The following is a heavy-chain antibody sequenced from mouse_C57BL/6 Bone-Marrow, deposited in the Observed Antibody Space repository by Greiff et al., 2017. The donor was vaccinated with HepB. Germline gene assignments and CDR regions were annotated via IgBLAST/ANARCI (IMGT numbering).Heavy chain of an antibody. V-gene: IGHV1-55*01. Sequence: QVQLQQPGAELVKPGASVKMSCKASGYTFTSYWITWVKQRPGQGLEWIGAIDPGSGSTNYNAKFKSKATLTVDTSSSTAYMQLRRLTSDDSAVYYCARDYDYDLDYWGQGTTLTVSS. CDR1: GYTFTSYW. CDR2: IDPGSGST. J-gene: IGHJ2*01. D-gene: IGHD2-4*01. CDR3: ARDYDYDLDY.